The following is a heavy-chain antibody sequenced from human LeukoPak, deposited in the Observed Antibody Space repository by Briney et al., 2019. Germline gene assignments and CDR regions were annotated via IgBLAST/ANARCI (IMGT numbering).Heavy chain of an antibody. Sequence: SETLSLTCTVSGCSISSYYWSLIRQPAGKGLEWIGRIYTSGSTNYNPSLKSRVTMSVDTSKNQFSLKLSSVTAADTAVYYCARDHADDFWSGYYYNWFDPWGQGTLVTVSS. CDR3: ARDHADDFWSGYYYNWFDP. J-gene: IGHJ5*02. CDR1: GCSISSYY. V-gene: IGHV4-4*07. CDR2: IYTSGST. D-gene: IGHD3-3*01.